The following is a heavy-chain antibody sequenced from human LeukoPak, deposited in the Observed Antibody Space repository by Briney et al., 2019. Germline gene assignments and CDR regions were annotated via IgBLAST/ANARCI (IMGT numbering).Heavy chain of an antibody. J-gene: IGHJ4*02. V-gene: IGHV3-49*04. Sequence: GGSLRLSCAASGFTFSSYSMSWVRQAPGKGLEWVGFIRSKAYGGTTEYAASVKGRFTISRDDSKSIAYLQMNSLKTEDTAVYYCTGRLGELSPLDYWGQGTLVTVSS. D-gene: IGHD3-16*02. CDR2: IRSKAYGGTT. CDR1: GFTFSSYS. CDR3: TGRLGELSPLDY.